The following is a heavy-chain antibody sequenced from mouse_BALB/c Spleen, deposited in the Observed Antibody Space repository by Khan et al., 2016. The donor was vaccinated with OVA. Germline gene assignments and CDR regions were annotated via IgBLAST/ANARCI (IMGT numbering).Heavy chain of an antibody. CDR3: ARWGRRAMDY. Sequence: QVQLKQSGPDLKKPGETVKISCKASGYTFTNYGINWVKQAPGKGLKWMGWIYTYTGEPTYADDFKGRFAFSLETSASTAYLQINNLKNEDPATYVCARWGRRAMDYWGQGTSVTVSS. J-gene: IGHJ4*01. CDR1: GYTFTNYG. V-gene: IGHV9-3-1*01. D-gene: IGHD3-3*01. CDR2: IYTYTGEP.